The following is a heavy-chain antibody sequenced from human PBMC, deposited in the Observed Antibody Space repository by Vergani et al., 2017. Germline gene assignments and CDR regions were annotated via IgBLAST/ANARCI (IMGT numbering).Heavy chain of an antibody. CDR3: ARGSTVTTLNWFDP. CDR2: IKSKTDGGTT. D-gene: IGHD4-17*01. J-gene: IGHJ5*02. CDR1: GFTFSNAW. Sequence: EVQLVESGGGLVKPGGSLRLSCAASGFTFSNAWMSWVRQAPGKGLEWVGRIKSKTDGGTTDYAAPVKGRFTISRDDSKNTLYLQMNSLKTEDTAVYYCARGSTVTTLNWFDPWGQGTLVTVSS. V-gene: IGHV3-15*01.